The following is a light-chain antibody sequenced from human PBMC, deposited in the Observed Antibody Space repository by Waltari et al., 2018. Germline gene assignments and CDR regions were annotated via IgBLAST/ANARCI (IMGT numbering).Light chain of an antibody. J-gene: IGLJ3*02. CDR3: SSYTRSSTWV. CDR1: SSDVGGYNY. Sequence: QSALTQPASVSGSPGQSITISCTGTSSDVGGYNYVSWYQQHPGNAPKLMIYDVSNRPSAVSYRFSASKSGNTASLTISGLQAEDEADYYCSSYTRSSTWVFGGGTKLTVL. CDR2: DVS. V-gene: IGLV2-14*03.